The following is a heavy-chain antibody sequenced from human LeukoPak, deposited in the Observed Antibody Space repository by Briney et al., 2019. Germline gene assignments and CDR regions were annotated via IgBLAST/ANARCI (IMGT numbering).Heavy chain of an antibody. CDR2: TKPDGSAE. D-gene: IGHD2-15*01. V-gene: IGHV3-7*01. CDR1: GFSFRNYW. CDR3: ARDGGLHTNFDY. J-gene: IGHJ4*02. Sequence: GGSLGLSCAASGFSFRNYWMGWVRQAPGKGLEWVANTKPDGSAEYYADSVRGRFTASRDNANNLLYLQMNRLRAEDTAVYYCARDGGLHTNFDYWGQGTLLTVSP.